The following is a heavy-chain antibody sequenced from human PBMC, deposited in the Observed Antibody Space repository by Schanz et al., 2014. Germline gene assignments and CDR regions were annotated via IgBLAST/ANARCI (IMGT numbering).Heavy chain of an antibody. CDR2: IIPIHGIV. Sequence: QVQLVQSGAEVKKPGSSVKVSCKASGGTFSTYTISWVRQAPGQGLEWMGRIIPIHGIVNYAQRFQDRVRITADKSTSTAYMELSSLRSDDTALYYCTRGGYSYALSAFDIWGQGTMVTVSS. J-gene: IGHJ3*02. D-gene: IGHD5-18*01. V-gene: IGHV1-69*02. CDR3: TRGGYSYALSAFDI. CDR1: GGTFSTYT.